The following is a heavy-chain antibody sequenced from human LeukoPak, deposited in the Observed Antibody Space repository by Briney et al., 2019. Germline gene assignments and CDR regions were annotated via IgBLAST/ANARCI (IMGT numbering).Heavy chain of an antibody. Sequence: PGGSLRLSCAASGFTFSSYSMNWVRQAPGKGLEWVSSISSSSTYIYYADSVKGRFIISRDNAKNSLYLQMNSLRAEDTAVYYCARDRRGYDYDYWGQGTLVTVSS. CDR1: GFTFSSYS. D-gene: IGHD5-12*01. CDR2: ISSSSTYI. V-gene: IGHV3-21*01. CDR3: ARDRRGYDYDY. J-gene: IGHJ4*02.